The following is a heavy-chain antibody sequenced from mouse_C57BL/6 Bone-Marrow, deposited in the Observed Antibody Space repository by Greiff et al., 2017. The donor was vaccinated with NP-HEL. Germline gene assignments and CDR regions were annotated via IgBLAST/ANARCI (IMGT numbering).Heavy chain of an antibody. CDR3: FTTVKAMDY. CDR2: IRSKSSNYAT. Sequence: DVMLVGSGGGLVQPKGSLKLSCAASGFTFNTYAMHWVRQAPGKGLEWVARIRSKSSNYATYYADSVKDRFTISRDDSQSMLYLQMNNLKTEDTAMYYCFTTVKAMDYWGQGTSVTVSS. V-gene: IGHV10-3*01. CDR1: GFTFNTYA. J-gene: IGHJ4*01. D-gene: IGHD1-1*01.